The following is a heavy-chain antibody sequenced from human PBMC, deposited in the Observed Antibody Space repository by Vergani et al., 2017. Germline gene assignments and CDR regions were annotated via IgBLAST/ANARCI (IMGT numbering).Heavy chain of an antibody. D-gene: IGHD3-3*01. CDR1: GDSVSSNSAA. Sequence: QVQLQQSGPGLVKPSQTLSLTCAISGDSVSSNSAAWNWIRQSPSRGLEWLGRTYYRSKWYNDYAVSVKSRITINPDTSKNQFSLQLNSVTPEDTAVYYCARDPDQPWSGLDYYYGMDVWGQGTTVTVSS. V-gene: IGHV6-1*01. CDR3: ARDPDQPWSGLDYYYGMDV. J-gene: IGHJ6*02. CDR2: TYYRSKWYN.